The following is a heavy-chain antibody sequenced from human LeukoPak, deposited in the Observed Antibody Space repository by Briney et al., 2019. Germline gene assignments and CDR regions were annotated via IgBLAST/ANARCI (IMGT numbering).Heavy chain of an antibody. Sequence: GGSLRLSCAASGLTFSNYWMHWVRQAPGKGLVWVARINTDGSNTNYADSVKGRFTISRDNAKNTLYLQMNSLRAEDTAVYYCANQRGYSYGYYFDYWGQGTLVTVSS. CDR3: ANQRGYSYGYYFDY. D-gene: IGHD5-18*01. CDR1: GLTFSNYW. J-gene: IGHJ4*02. CDR2: INTDGSNT. V-gene: IGHV3-74*01.